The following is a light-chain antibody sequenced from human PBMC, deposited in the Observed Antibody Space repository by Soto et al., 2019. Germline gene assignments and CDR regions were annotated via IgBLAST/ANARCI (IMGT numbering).Light chain of an antibody. Sequence: EIVLTQSPATLSLSPGERATLSCRASQSVSSHLAWYQQKPGQSPRLLIYDASKRATGIPARFSGSGSGTDFTRTIRSLEPEDFAFYFCQQRSHWPTFGQGTKVEVK. CDR2: DAS. CDR3: QQRSHWPT. V-gene: IGKV3-11*01. J-gene: IGKJ1*01. CDR1: QSVSSH.